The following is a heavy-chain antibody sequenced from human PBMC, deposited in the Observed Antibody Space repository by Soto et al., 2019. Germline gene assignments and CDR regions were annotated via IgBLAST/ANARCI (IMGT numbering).Heavy chain of an antibody. D-gene: IGHD3-22*01. Sequence: QVQLQESGPGLVKPSQTLSLTCTVSGGSISSGGYYWSWIRQHPGKGLEWIGYIYYSGSTYYNPSLKRRVTILVDTSKNQFSLKLSSVTAADTAVYYCARDKDYYDSSGPEDDAFDIWGQGTMVTVSS. CDR2: IYYSGST. V-gene: IGHV4-31*03. J-gene: IGHJ3*02. CDR1: GGSISSGGYY. CDR3: ARDKDYYDSSGPEDDAFDI.